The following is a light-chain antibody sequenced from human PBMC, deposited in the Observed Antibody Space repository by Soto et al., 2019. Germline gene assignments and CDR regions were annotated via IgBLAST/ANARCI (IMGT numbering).Light chain of an antibody. J-gene: IGKJ5*01. CDR2: DAS. Sequence: VLTQSPVTLSFSPGERATLSCRASQSVNAYLAWYQQKPGQAPRLLIYDASVRATGIPARFSGSGSGTEFTLTISSLEPVDFAVYYCQQRSNWPLITFGQGTRLEIK. CDR3: QQRSNWPLIT. CDR1: QSVNAY. V-gene: IGKV3-11*01.